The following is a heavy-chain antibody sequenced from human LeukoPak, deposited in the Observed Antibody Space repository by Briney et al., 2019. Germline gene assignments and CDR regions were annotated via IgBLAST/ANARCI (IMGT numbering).Heavy chain of an antibody. J-gene: IGHJ5*02. Sequence: SETLSLTCTVPGGSISSGSYYYWNWIRQPAGKKLEWIGRIYTSGSTNYNPSLKSRVTISIDTSKNQFSLKLSSVTAADTAVYYCARADIPSWFDPWGQGTLVTVSS. V-gene: IGHV4-61*02. CDR2: IYTSGST. D-gene: IGHD2-21*02. CDR1: GGSISSGSYY. CDR3: ARADIPSWFDP.